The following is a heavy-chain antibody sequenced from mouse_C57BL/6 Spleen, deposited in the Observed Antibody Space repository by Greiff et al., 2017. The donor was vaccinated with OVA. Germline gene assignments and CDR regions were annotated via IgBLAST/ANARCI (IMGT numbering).Heavy chain of an antibody. CDR1: GYTFTCYW. D-gene: IGHD2-4*01. V-gene: IGHV1-7*01. CDR3: AIYYEYAAGFAY. J-gene: IGHJ3*01. CDR2: INPSSGYT. Sequence: QVQLQQSGAELAKPGASVKLSCKASGYTFTCYWMHWVKQRPGQGLEWIGYINPSSGYTKYNQKFKDKATLTADKSSSTAYMQLSSLTYEDSAVYDCAIYYEYAAGFAYWGQGTLVTVSA.